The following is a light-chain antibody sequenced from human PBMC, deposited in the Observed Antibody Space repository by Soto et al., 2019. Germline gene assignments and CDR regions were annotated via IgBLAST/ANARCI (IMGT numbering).Light chain of an antibody. J-gene: IGKJ1*01. CDR2: LGS. V-gene: IGKV2-28*01. CDR1: QSLLHSNGYNY. Sequence: DIVMTQSPLSLPVTPGEPASISCRSSQSLLHSNGYNYLDWYLQKPGQSPQLLIYLGSNRASWVPDRFSGSGSCTDFTLKISRVEAEDVGVYYCMQALQPPLTFGQGTKVQIK. CDR3: MQALQPPLT.